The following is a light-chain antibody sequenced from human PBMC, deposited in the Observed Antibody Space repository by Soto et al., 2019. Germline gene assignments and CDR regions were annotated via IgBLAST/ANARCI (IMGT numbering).Light chain of an antibody. V-gene: IGKV3-20*01. CDR1: QSVSSSY. Sequence: EIVLTQSPGTLSLSPGERATLSCRASQSVSSSYLAWYRQKPGQAPRLLIYGASSRATGIPDRFSGSGSGTDFTLTISSLGPEDFAVYYCQHYGSSLTFGAGTTVDIX. J-gene: IGKJ4*01. CDR2: GAS. CDR3: QHYGSSLT.